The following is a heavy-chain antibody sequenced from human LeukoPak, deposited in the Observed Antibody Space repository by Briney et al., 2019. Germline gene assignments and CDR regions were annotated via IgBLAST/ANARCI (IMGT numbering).Heavy chain of an antibody. J-gene: IGHJ5*02. CDR2: IYYSGST. CDR3: ATLTVNWFDP. Sequence: KPSETLSLTCTVSGGSNSSYYWSWIRQPPGKGLEWIGYIYYSGSTSYNPSLKSRVTISVDTSKNQFSLKLSSVTAADTAVYYCATLTVNWFDPWGQGTLVTVSS. CDR1: GGSNSSYY. V-gene: IGHV4-59*08. D-gene: IGHD4-11*01.